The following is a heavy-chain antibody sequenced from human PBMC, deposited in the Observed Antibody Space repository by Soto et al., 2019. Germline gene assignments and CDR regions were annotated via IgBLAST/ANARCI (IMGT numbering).Heavy chain of an antibody. V-gene: IGHV4-61*01. J-gene: IGHJ4*02. CDR1: GGSISSSNW. Sequence: TSETLSLPCTVSGGSISSSNWWGWGRQPPGKGLEWIGYIYYSGSTNYNPSLKSRVIISVDTSKNQFSLKLSSVTVADTAVYYCARDYGGSFDYWGQGTLVTVSS. CDR2: IYYSGST. D-gene: IGHD2-15*01. CDR3: ARDYGGSFDY.